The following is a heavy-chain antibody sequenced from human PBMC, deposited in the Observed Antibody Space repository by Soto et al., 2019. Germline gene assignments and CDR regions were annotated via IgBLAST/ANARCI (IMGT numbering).Heavy chain of an antibody. V-gene: IGHV5-51*01. Sequence: GDSLKISCKGSGCSFTSYWIGWVRQMPGKGLEWMGIIYPGDSDTRYSPSFQGQVTISADKSISTAYLQWSSLKASDTAMYYCARLDDILTGYPYYFDYWGQGTLVTVSS. D-gene: IGHD3-9*01. CDR2: IYPGDSDT. J-gene: IGHJ4*02. CDR3: ARLDDILTGYPYYFDY. CDR1: GCSFTSYW.